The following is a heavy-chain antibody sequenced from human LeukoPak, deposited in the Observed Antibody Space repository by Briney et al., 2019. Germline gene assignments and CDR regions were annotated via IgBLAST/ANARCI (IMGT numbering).Heavy chain of an antibody. V-gene: IGHV3-11*01. J-gene: IGHJ4*02. CDR3: ARCPHYDYVWGSYRFLDY. CDR2: ISSSGSTI. Sequence: GGSLRLSCAASGFTFRDYYMSWIRQAPGKGLEWVSYISSSGSTIYYADSVKGRFTISRDNAKNSLYLQMNSLRAEDTAVYYCARCPHYDYVWGSYRFLDYWGQGTLVTVSS. CDR1: GFTFRDYY. D-gene: IGHD3-16*02.